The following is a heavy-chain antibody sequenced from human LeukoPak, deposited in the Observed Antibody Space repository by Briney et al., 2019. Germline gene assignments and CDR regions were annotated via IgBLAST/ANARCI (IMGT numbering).Heavy chain of an antibody. CDR1: GFTFSSYA. CDR3: ARARASYNPFDY. D-gene: IGHD5-24*01. Sequence: GGSLRLSCAASGFTFSSYAMSWVRQAPGKGLEWVSAISGSGGSTYYADSVKGRFTISRDNSKNTLYLQMNSLRAEDAAVYCCARARASYNPFDYWGQGTLVTVSS. J-gene: IGHJ4*02. CDR2: ISGSGGST. V-gene: IGHV3-23*01.